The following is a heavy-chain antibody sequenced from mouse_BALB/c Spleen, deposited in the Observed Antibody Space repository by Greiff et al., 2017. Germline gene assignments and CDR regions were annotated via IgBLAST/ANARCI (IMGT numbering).Heavy chain of an antibody. CDR1: GFNIKDYY. V-gene: IGHV14-4*02. CDR2: IDPENGDT. CDR3: NGDDYDDPRFAY. Sequence: EVQLQQSGAELVRPGALVKLSCKASGFNIKDYYMHWVKQRPEQGLEWIGWIDPENGDTEYAPKFQGKATMTADTSSNTAYLQRSSLTSEDTAVYYCNGDDYDDPRFAYWGQGTLVTVSA. D-gene: IGHD2-4*01. J-gene: IGHJ3*01.